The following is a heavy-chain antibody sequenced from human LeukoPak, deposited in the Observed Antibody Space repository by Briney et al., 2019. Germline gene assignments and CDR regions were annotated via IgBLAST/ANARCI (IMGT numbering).Heavy chain of an antibody. CDR3: ARDIDDVGALLDF. CDR2: ISYSGRT. CDR1: DDSISNNPYF. D-gene: IGHD1-26*01. J-gene: IGHJ4*02. V-gene: IGHV4-39*06. Sequence: SETLSLTCTISDDSISNNPYFWAWIRQPPGKGREWIGCISYSGRTYYNPSLRSRLTMSVDMAKMQFTLKLVSVTAADTALYYCARDIDDVGALLDFWGQGTLVTVSS.